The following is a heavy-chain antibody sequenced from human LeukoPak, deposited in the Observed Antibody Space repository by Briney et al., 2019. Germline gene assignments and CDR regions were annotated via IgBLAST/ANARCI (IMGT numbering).Heavy chain of an antibody. D-gene: IGHD6-19*01. J-gene: IGHJ6*03. V-gene: IGHV1-69*13. Sequence: SVKVSCKASGGTFNNYAFSWVRQAPGQGLEWMGGIIPVTGTTNYAQKFQGRVTITADESTTTVYMELRSLRSDDTAVYFCARALSRGWSDYYYYHMDVWGKGTTVTITS. CDR3: ARALSRGWSDYYYYHMDV. CDR2: IIPVTGTT. CDR1: GGTFNNYA.